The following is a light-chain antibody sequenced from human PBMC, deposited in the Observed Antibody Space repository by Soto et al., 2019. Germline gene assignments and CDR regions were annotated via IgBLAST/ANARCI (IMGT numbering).Light chain of an antibody. CDR2: GNN. CDR3: QSYDNNLSSSL. J-gene: IGLJ3*02. CDR1: SSNIGAGFD. V-gene: IGLV1-40*01. Sequence: QSVLTQPPSVSGAPGQRVTISCTGSSSNIGAGFDVHWYQQLPGTAPRLLISGNNNRPSGVPDRFSGSKSGTSASLAITGLQAEDEADYYCQSYDNNLSSSLFGGGTKLTVL.